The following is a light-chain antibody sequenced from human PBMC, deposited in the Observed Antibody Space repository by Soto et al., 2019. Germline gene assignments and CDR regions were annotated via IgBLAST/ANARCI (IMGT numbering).Light chain of an antibody. CDR1: QSVNSY. Sequence: EIVLTQSPATLSLSPGERATLACRASQSVNSYLAWYQQKPGQAPRLLIYDASIRATGIPARFSGSGSGTEFTLTISILVPEDSAVYYCQQRSIWPTFGQGTKLEIK. CDR2: DAS. J-gene: IGKJ2*01. V-gene: IGKV3-11*01. CDR3: QQRSIWPT.